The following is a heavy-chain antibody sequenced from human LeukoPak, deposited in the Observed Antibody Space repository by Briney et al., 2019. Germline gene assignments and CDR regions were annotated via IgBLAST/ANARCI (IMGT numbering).Heavy chain of an antibody. V-gene: IGHV1-18*04. Sequence: GASVKVSCKASGYTFTGYYMHWVRQAPGQGLEWMGWISAYNGNTNYAQKLQGRVTMTTDTSTSTAYMELRSLRSDDTAVYYCARDISDFWSGTASLYYYYGMDVWGQGTTVTVSS. J-gene: IGHJ6*02. CDR2: ISAYNGNT. D-gene: IGHD3-3*01. CDR3: ARDISDFWSGTASLYYYYGMDV. CDR1: GYTFTGYY.